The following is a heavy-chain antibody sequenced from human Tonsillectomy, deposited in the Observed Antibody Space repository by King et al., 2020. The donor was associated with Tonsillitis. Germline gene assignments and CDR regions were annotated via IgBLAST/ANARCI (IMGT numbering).Heavy chain of an antibody. J-gene: IGHJ4*02. V-gene: IGHV1-2*02. CDR3: ARMIPLAGTRWDYFDY. Sequence: QLVQSGAEVKKPGASVKVSCKSSGDTFTGYYMHWVRQAPGQGLEWMGWINLSSGGRNYAQKFQGRVTMTRDTSITTAYMDLSSLTSVDTAVYYCARMIPLAGTRWDYFDYWGQGALVPVSS. D-gene: IGHD6-19*01. CDR1: GDTFTGYY. CDR2: INLSSGGR.